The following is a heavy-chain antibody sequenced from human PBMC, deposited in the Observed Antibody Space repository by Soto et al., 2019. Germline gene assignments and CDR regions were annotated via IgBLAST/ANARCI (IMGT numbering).Heavy chain of an antibody. CDR1: GFTFSIYA. CDR2: ISGSGGST. D-gene: IGHD3-9*01. CDR3: ARDDAYYDILTAFYFDY. V-gene: IGHV3-23*01. Sequence: EVQFLESGGGLVQPGGSLRLSCAASGFTFSIYAMSWVRRAPGKGLEWVSSISGSGGSTYYADSVKGRFTISRDNSKNMXYLEMNSLRAEDTAVYYCARDDAYYDILTAFYFDYWGQGTLVAVSS. J-gene: IGHJ4*02.